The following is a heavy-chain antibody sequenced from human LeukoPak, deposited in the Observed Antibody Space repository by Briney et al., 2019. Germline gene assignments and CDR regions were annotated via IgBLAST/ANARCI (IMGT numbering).Heavy chain of an antibody. CDR2: INPNSGGT. Sequence: EASVKVSCKASGYTFTGYDMHWVRQAPGQGLEWMGWINPNSGGTNYAQKFQGRVTMTRDTSISTAYMELSRLRSDDTAVYYCARWAPLYRQLVPGVVYYFDYWGQGTLVTVSS. D-gene: IGHD6-6*01. V-gene: IGHV1-2*02. CDR3: ARWAPLYRQLVPGVVYYFDY. J-gene: IGHJ4*02. CDR1: GYTFTGYD.